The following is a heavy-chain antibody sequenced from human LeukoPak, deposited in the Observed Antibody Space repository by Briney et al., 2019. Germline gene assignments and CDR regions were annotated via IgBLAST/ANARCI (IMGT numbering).Heavy chain of an antibody. CDR2: IYTSGST. D-gene: IGHD2-15*01. CDR1: GGSISSGSYY. CDR3: ARQGDCSGGSCYSSYYYYYYMDV. Sequence: SQTLSLTCTVSGGSISSGSYYWSWIRQPAGKGLEWIGRIYTSGSTNYNPSLKSRVTISVDTSKNQFSLKLSSVTAADTAVYYCARQGDCSGGSCYSSYYYYYYMDVWGKGTTVTVSS. V-gene: IGHV4-61*02. J-gene: IGHJ6*03.